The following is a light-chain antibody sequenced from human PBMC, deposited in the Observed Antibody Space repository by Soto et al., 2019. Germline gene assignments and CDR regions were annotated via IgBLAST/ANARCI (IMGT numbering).Light chain of an antibody. Sequence: DIQMTQSPSTLSASVGDRVTITCRASQSISSWLAWYQQKPGKAPKLLIYKASSLESGVPSRFSGSGSGTEFTLTISSLHPDDFATYYCKQYNSYSSTFGQGTKVDIK. J-gene: IGKJ1*01. V-gene: IGKV1-5*03. CDR1: QSISSW. CDR3: KQYNSYSST. CDR2: KAS.